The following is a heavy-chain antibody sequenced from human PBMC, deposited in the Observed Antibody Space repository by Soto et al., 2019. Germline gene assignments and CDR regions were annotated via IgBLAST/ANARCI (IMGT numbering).Heavy chain of an antibody. J-gene: IGHJ4*02. V-gene: IGHV4-30-2*01. CDR1: GGSISSGGYS. CDR3: ARDPGR. CDR2: IYHSGST. Sequence: QLQLPESGSGLVKPSQTLSLTCAVSGGSISSGGYSWSWIRQPPGKGLEWIGYIYHSGSTYSNPSLKRRVTISVDRSKNQFSLKLSSVTAADTAVYYCARDPGRWGQGTLVTVSS.